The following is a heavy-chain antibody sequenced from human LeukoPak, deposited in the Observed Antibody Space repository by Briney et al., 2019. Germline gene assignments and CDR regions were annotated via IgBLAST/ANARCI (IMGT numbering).Heavy chain of an antibody. CDR2: ISWNSGSI. J-gene: IGHJ5*02. D-gene: IGHD3-10*01. V-gene: IGHV3-9*01. CDR1: GFTFDDYA. Sequence: PGRSLRLSCAASGFTFDDYAMHWVRQAPGKGLEWVSGISWNSGSIGYADSVKGRFTISRDNAKNSLYLQMNSLRAEDTALYYCASGFSFDPWGQGTLVTVS. CDR3: ASGFSFDP.